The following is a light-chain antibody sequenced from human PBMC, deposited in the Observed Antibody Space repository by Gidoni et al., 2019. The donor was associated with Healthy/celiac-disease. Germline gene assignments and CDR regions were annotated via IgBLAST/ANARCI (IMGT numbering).Light chain of an antibody. CDR3: QQRSNWRYT. Sequence: EIVLTQSPATLSLSPGERATLSCRASQSVSSYLAWYQQKPGQAPRLLIYDASNRATGIPARFSGSGSRTDFTLPISSLEPEDVAVYYCQQRSNWRYTFGQGTKLEIK. J-gene: IGKJ2*01. CDR2: DAS. V-gene: IGKV3-11*01. CDR1: QSVSSY.